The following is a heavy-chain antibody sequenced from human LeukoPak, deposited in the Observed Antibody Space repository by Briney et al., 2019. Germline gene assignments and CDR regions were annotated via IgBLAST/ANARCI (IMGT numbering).Heavy chain of an antibody. Sequence: SETLSLTCTVSGGSISSSSYYWGWIRQPPGKGLEWIGSIYYSGSTYYNPSLKSRVTISVDTSKNQFSLKLSSVTAAGTAVYYCARDNELWFGEGYFDYWGQGTLVTVSS. V-gene: IGHV4-39*07. CDR2: IYYSGST. CDR3: ARDNELWFGEGYFDY. CDR1: GGSISSSSYY. J-gene: IGHJ4*02. D-gene: IGHD3-10*01.